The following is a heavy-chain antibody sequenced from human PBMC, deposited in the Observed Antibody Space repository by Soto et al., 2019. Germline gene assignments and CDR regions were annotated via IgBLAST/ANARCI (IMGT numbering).Heavy chain of an antibody. CDR3: ARILFNYDFWSGSGFVDY. Sequence: QVTLKESGPVLVKPTETLTLTCTVSGFSLSNARMGVSWIRQPPGKALEWLAHIFSNDEKSYSTSLKSRLTIPEDTSKIQVVLTMTNMDPVDTATYYCARILFNYDFWSGSGFVDYWGQGTLVTVSS. J-gene: IGHJ4*02. CDR1: GFSLSNARMG. CDR2: IFSNDEK. D-gene: IGHD3-3*01. V-gene: IGHV2-26*01.